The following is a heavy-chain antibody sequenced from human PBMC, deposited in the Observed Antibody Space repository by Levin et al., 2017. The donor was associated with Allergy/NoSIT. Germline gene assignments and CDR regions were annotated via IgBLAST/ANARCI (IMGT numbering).Heavy chain of an antibody. Sequence: GGSLRLSCATSGFTVSSNYMTWVRQAPGKGLEWVSVIYSGGSTNYADSVKGRFTISRDKSKNTLYLQMNSLRADDTAVYYCARAKDEYYFDYWGQGTLVTVSS. CDR1: GFTVSSNY. V-gene: IGHV3-53*01. D-gene: IGHD2-15*01. CDR3: ARAKDEYYFDY. J-gene: IGHJ4*02. CDR2: IYSGGST.